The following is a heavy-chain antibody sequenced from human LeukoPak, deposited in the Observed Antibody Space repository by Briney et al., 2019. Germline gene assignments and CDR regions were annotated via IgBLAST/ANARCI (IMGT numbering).Heavy chain of an antibody. Sequence: ASVKVSCKASGYTFTSYYMHWVRQAPGQGLEWMGIINPSGGSTSYAQKFQGRVTMTRDMSTSTVYMELSSLRSEDTAVYYCARDSARDGHNFDFGYWGQGTLVTVSS. J-gene: IGHJ4*02. CDR1: GYTFTSYY. D-gene: IGHD5-24*01. CDR2: INPSGGST. CDR3: ARDSARDGHNFDFGY. V-gene: IGHV1-46*01.